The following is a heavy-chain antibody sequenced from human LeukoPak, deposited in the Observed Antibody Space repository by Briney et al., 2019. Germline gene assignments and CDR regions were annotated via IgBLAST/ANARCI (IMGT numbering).Heavy chain of an antibody. V-gene: IGHV3-49*04. CDR3: TRGPYDILTGHFDY. CDR2: IRSKTYGGTT. CDR1: GFTFGNYA. Sequence: GRSLRLSCTTSGFTFGNYAMSWVRQAPGKGLEWVGFIRSKTYGGTTRYAASVKGRFTISRDDSKSIAYLQMNSLRTEDTAVYYCTRGPYDILTGHFDYWGQGTLVTVSS. J-gene: IGHJ4*02. D-gene: IGHD3-9*01.